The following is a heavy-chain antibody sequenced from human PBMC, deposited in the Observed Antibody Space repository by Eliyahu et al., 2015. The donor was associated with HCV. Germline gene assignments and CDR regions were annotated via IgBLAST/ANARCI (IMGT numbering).Heavy chain of an antibody. D-gene: IGHD2-15*01. Sequence: QVQLVQSGAEVKKPGSSVKVSCKASGGXFSSYAISWVRQAPGQGLEWMGGIIPIFGTANYAQKFQGRVTITADESTSTAYMELSSLRSEDTAVYYCARGRCSGGSCYSYYFDYWGQGTLVTVSS. CDR3: ARGRCSGGSCYSYYFDY. J-gene: IGHJ4*02. V-gene: IGHV1-69*01. CDR2: IIPIFGTA. CDR1: GGXFSSYA.